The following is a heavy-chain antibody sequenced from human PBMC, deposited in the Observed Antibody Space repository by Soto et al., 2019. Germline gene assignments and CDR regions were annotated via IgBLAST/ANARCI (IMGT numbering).Heavy chain of an antibody. D-gene: IGHD3-9*01. CDR2: IYSGGNT. V-gene: IGHV3-53*01. CDR1: GFSVTSNY. J-gene: IGHJ4*02. CDR3: ARVTTFYDILTSSYALNYFDX. Sequence: PGGSLRLSCAASGFSVTSNYMTWVRQAPGKGLECVSVIYSGGNTYYPDSVKGLFTISSDNSKNTLFLQMNNLTAEDTAVYYCARVTTFYDILTSSYALNYFDXWGQGTRLTVSX.